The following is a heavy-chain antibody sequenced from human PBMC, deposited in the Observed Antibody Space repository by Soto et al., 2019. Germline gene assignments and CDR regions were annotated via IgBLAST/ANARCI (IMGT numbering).Heavy chain of an antibody. Sequence: QVQLVESGGGVVQPGRSLRLSCAASGFTFSSYAMHWVRQAPGKGLEWVAVISYDGSNKYYADSVKGRFTISRDNSKNTLYLQMHSLGAEDTAVYYCARDPGVSDILTPACLDYWGQGTLVTVSS. CDR2: ISYDGSNK. J-gene: IGHJ4*02. CDR3: ARDPGVSDILTPACLDY. V-gene: IGHV3-30-3*01. D-gene: IGHD3-9*01. CDR1: GFTFSSYA.